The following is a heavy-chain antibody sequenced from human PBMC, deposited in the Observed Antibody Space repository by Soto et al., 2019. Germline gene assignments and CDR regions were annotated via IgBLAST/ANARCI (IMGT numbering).Heavy chain of an antibody. CDR3: TTDYDSSGYYFPDAFGI. CDR1: GFTFSKAW. J-gene: IGHJ3*02. V-gene: IGHV3-15*01. D-gene: IGHD3-22*01. Sequence: GGSLRLSCVASGFTFSKAWMSWVRQSPGRGLEWVGHIKSRSDGGRTDYPTPAKVSFTISRDDSKNTLYLQMNSLKTEDTAMYYCTTDYDSSGYYFPDAFGIWGQGTMVTVSS. CDR2: IKSRSDGGRT.